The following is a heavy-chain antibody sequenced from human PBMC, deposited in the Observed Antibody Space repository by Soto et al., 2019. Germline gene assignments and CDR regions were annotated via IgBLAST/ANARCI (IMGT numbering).Heavy chain of an antibody. Sequence: SETLSLTYAVYGGSFSGYYWTWIRHPPGKGLWWVGEIGHSGSATYSPSLKSRVTISVDTSNNQFSLRLSSVTAADTAVYYCARGGNCIVSSCPLGSHYGMDVWGQGTTVTVSS. CDR1: GGSFSGYY. CDR3: ARGGNCIVSSCPLGSHYGMDV. V-gene: IGHV4-34*01. J-gene: IGHJ6*02. CDR2: IGHSGSA. D-gene: IGHD2-15*01.